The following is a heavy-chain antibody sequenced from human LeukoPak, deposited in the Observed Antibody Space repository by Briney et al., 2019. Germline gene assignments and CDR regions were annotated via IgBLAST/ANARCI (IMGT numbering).Heavy chain of an antibody. Sequence: PGGSLRLSCAASGFTFSSYAMHWVRQAPGKGLEWVAVISYDGSNKYYADPVKGRFTISRDNSKNTLYLQMNSLRAEDTAVYYCARDPTIVVVPCGTDVWGKGTTVTVSS. D-gene: IGHD2-2*01. CDR1: GFTFSSYA. V-gene: IGHV3-30*04. J-gene: IGHJ6*04. CDR2: ISYDGSNK. CDR3: ARDPTIVVVPCGTDV.